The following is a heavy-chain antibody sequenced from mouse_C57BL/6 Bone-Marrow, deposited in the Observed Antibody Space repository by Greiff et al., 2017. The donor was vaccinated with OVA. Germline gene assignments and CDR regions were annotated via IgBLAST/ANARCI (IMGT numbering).Heavy chain of an antibody. CDR1: GYTFTSYG. D-gene: IGHD2-3*01. Sequence: VKLMQSGAELARPGASVKLSCKASGYTFTSYGISWVKQRPGQGLEWIGEIYPRSGNTYYNEKFKGKATLTADKSSSTAYMELRSLTSEDSAVDFCARSPYDPGFAYWGQGTLVTVSA. CDR3: ARSPYDPGFAY. J-gene: IGHJ3*01. CDR2: IYPRSGNT. V-gene: IGHV1-81*01.